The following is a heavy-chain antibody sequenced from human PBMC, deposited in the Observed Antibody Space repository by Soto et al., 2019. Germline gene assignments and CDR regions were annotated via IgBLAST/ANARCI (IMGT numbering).Heavy chain of an antibody. CDR3: TTGPIWFGELFYYYYGMDV. J-gene: IGHJ6*02. CDR2: IKSKTDGGTT. Sequence: GRSLRLSCAASGFTFSNAWMNWVRKAPRKGLEWVGRIKSKTDGGTTDYAAPVKGRFTISRDDSKNTLYLQMNSLKTEDTAVYYCTTGPIWFGELFYYYYGMDVWGQGTTVTVSS. CDR1: GFTFSNAW. V-gene: IGHV3-15*07. D-gene: IGHD3-10*01.